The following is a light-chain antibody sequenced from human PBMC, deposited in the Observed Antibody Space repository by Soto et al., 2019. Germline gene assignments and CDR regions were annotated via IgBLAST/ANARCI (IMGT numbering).Light chain of an antibody. J-gene: IGKJ3*01. CDR3: QHLNNYPPFT. CDR1: QDMKTY. Sequence: IQLTQSPSSLSASVGDRVSITCRASQDMKTYLAWYQQKQVKAPKLLISGTFTLQSGVPSRFNGSGSGTDFTLTISRLQPADFETYYCQHLNNYPPFTCGPGTKVDLE. V-gene: IGKV1-9*01. CDR2: GTF.